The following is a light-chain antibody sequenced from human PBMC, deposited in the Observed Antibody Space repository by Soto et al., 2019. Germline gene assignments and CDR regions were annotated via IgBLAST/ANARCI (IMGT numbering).Light chain of an antibody. CDR3: QQYNSYPWT. CDR1: QSISSW. Sequence: DIQMTQSPSTLSASVGDTVTITCRASQSISSWLAWYQQKPGKAPKLLIYDAYSLESGVPSRFSGSESGTEFTLTINSLQPDDFATYYCQQYNSYPWTFGQGTKVDI. J-gene: IGKJ1*01. CDR2: DAY. V-gene: IGKV1-5*01.